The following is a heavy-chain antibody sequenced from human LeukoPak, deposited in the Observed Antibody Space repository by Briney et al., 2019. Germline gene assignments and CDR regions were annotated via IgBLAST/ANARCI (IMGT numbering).Heavy chain of an antibody. V-gene: IGHV3-21*01. Sequence: GGSLRLSCVASGFTFSSYNMNWVRQAPGKGLEWVSSISSSSRYIYYTDSMKGRFTISRDNAKNSLYLQMNSLRAEDTAVYYCARHDWFAPWGQGTLVTVSS. CDR1: GFTFSSYN. CDR2: ISSSSRYI. CDR3: ARHDWFAP. J-gene: IGHJ5*02.